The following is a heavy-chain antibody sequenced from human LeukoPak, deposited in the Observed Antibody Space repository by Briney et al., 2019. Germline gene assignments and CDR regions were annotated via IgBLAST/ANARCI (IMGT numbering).Heavy chain of an antibody. D-gene: IGHD2-2*02. J-gene: IGHJ2*01. CDR1: GGTFSSYA. Sequence: GASVKVSCKASGGTFSSYAVSWVRQAPGQGLEWMGGIIPIFGTANYAQKFQGRVTITTDESTSTAYMELSSLRSEDTAVYYCARGGVVPAAIPDWYFDLWGRGTLVTVSS. CDR3: ARGGVVPAAIPDWYFDL. CDR2: IIPIFGTA. V-gene: IGHV1-69*05.